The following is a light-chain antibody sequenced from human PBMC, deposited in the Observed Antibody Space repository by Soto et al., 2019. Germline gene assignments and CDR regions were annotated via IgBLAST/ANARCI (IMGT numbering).Light chain of an antibody. CDR2: GAS. CDR3: QQYNNWPPLLT. Sequence: EIVTTQSPATLSVSAGERATLSCRASQSVSSNLAWYQQKPGQAPRLLIYGASTRATGISVRFSGSGSGTEFTLTISSLQSEDFAVYYCQQYNNWPPLLTFGGGTRWIS. V-gene: IGKV3-15*01. CDR1: QSVSSN. J-gene: IGKJ4*01.